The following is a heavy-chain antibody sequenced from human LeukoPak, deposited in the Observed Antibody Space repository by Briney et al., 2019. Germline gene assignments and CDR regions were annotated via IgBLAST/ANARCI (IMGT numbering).Heavy chain of an antibody. J-gene: IGHJ4*02. CDR2: IYYSGST. D-gene: IGHD5-24*01. CDR3: ARDKLRYYFDY. V-gene: IGHV4-31*03. CDR1: GGSISSGGYS. Sequence: KASQTLSLTCTVSGGSISSGGYSWSWIRQHPGKGLEWIGYIYYSGSTYYNPSLKSRVTISVDTSKNQFSLKLSSVTAADTAVYYCARDKLRYYFDYWGQGTLVTVSS.